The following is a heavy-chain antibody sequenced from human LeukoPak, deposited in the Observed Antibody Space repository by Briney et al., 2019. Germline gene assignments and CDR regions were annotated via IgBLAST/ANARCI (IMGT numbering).Heavy chain of an antibody. CDR2: IKQDGSEK. J-gene: IGHJ4*02. CDR3: ARGQPFGSH. CDR1: GFIFSDYW. D-gene: IGHD3-10*01. V-gene: IGHV3-7*03. Sequence: GGSLRLSCVASGFIFSDYWMHWVRQSPGKGLEWVANIKQDGSEKHYVDSVKGRFTISRDNAKSSVYLQMNSLRAEDTAVYYCARGQPFGSHWGQGTLVTVSS.